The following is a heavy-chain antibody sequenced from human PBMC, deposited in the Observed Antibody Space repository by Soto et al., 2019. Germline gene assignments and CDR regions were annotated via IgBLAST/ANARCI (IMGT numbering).Heavy chain of an antibody. J-gene: IGHJ5*02. Sequence: QLQLQESGPGLVKPSETLSLTCTVSGGSISSSSYYWGWIRQPPGKGLEWIGYIYYSGSTYYNPSLKSRVTISVDTSKNQFSLKLSSVTAADTAVYYCARDHLAAAGTSWFDPWGQGTLVTVSS. V-gene: IGHV4-39*07. D-gene: IGHD6-13*01. CDR2: IYYSGST. CDR3: ARDHLAAAGTSWFDP. CDR1: GGSISSSSYY.